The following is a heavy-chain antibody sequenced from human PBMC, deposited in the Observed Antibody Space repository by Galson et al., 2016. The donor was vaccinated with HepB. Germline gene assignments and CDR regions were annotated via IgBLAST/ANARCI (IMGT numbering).Heavy chain of an antibody. D-gene: IGHD6-19*01. CDR2: IKEDGTET. J-gene: IGHJ4*02. CDR3: ARDGSGWSAY. V-gene: IGHV3-7*03. CDR1: GFTFSNSW. Sequence: SLRLSCAASGFTFSNSWMSWLRQAPGKGLEWVANIKEDGTETHYVDSVKGRFTISRDNAQNSLSLQMNTPRAEDTAVYYCARDGSGWSAYWGQGTLVSVAS.